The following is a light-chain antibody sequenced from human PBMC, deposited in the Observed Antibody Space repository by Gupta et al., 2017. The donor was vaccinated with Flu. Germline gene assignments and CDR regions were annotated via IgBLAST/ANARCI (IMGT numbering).Light chain of an antibody. CDR3: QVWDGGSDHAV. J-gene: IGLJ2*01. Sequence: SYVLAQPPSVSVAPGQTARITCCGDKIERISVYWYQQKSGQVPVLVLYEDSDRPSGIPDRFSGSNSETTATLTISRVEAGDEADYYCQVWDGGSDHAVFGGGTKLTVL. V-gene: IGLV3-21*02. CDR1: KIERIS. CDR2: EDS.